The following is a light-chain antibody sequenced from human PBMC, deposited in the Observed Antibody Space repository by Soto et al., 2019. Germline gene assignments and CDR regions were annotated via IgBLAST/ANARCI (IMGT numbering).Light chain of an antibody. J-gene: IGLJ3*02. CDR3: QSYDRRLSWV. Sequence: QSVLTQPPSVSGAPGQRVTISCTGSSSNIGAHYDVHWYQQLPGTAPKLLIYGNSNRPSGVPDRFSGSKSGTSASLAITGLQAEDGADYYRQSYDRRLSWVFGGGTKLTVL. V-gene: IGLV1-40*01. CDR1: SSNIGAHYD. CDR2: GNS.